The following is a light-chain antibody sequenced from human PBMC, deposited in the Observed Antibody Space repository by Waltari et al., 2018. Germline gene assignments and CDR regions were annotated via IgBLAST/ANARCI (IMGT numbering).Light chain of an antibody. CDR3: CSYTSSRTVV. CDR2: DVS. J-gene: IGLJ3*02. Sequence: QSALTQPASVSGSPGQSITISCTGSSSDIGGYHFVSWYQQHPAKAPKVMIYDVSNRPSGISDRFSGSKSGNTASLTISGLQAEDEADYYCCSYTSSRTVVFGGGTKLTVL. V-gene: IGLV2-14*03. CDR1: SSDIGGYHF.